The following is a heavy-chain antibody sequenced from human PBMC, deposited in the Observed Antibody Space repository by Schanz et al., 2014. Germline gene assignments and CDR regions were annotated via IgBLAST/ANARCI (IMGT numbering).Heavy chain of an antibody. J-gene: IGHJ4*02. CDR2: ISTFRNEDT. CDR3: ARGSPENMIRGELDY. D-gene: IGHD3-10*01. Sequence: QVQLVQSGAEVKKPGASVKVSCKASGYTFTSHGISWVRQAPGQGPEFMGWISTFRNEDTNSAQRFQGRLTMTTDTSTSTAYMELRSLRSDDTAVYYCARGSPENMIRGELDYWGQGTLLTVSS. CDR1: GYTFTSHG. V-gene: IGHV1-18*01.